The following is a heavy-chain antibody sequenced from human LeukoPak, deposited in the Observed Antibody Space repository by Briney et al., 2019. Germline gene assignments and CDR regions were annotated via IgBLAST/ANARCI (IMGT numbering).Heavy chain of an antibody. CDR2: VSLSGLT. D-gene: IGHD2-8*01. Sequence: PSGTLSLTCGVSGGSITSTNWWSWVRQPPGQGLEWIGEVSLSGLTNYNPSLSSRVIMALDTSKNHLSLNLTSVTAADTAVYYCSGENGAFSPFGYWVQGTLVTVPS. V-gene: IGHV4-4*02. CDR1: GGSITSTNW. CDR3: SGENGAFSPFGY. J-gene: IGHJ4*02.